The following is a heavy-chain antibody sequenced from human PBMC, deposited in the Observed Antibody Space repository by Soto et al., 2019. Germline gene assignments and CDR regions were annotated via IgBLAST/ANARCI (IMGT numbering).Heavy chain of an antibody. CDR3: ARAGWSDNWFVP. CDR1: GGSISSGGYS. V-gene: IGHV4-30-2*01. J-gene: IGHJ5*02. D-gene: IGHD6-19*01. Sequence: SETLSLTCAVSGGSISSGGYSWSWIRQPPGKGLEWIGYIYHSGSTYYNPSLKSRVSMSADTSKNQFSMKLSSVTAADTAVYYCARAGWSDNWFVPWGQGTLVTVSS. CDR2: IYHSGST.